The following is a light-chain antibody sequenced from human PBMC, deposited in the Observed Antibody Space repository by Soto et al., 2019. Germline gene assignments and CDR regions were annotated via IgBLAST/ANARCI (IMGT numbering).Light chain of an antibody. CDR3: SSYTTTNVVI. CDR2: DVT. CDR1: SNDIGSNKF. V-gene: IGLV2-14*01. Sequence: QSALTQPVSVSGSPGQSITISCTGTSNDIGSNKFVSWYQQEAGKVPKLIIYDVTIRPSGASNRCSGSKSGNTASLTISGLQAEDEADYYCSSYTTTNVVIFGGGTKVTVL. J-gene: IGLJ2*01.